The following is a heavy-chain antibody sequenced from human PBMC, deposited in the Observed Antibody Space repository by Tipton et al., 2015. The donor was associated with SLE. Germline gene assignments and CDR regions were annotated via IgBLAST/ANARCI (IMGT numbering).Heavy chain of an antibody. D-gene: IGHD6-6*01. CDR2: INDIGSHI. V-gene: IGHV3-21*01. J-gene: IGHJ6*02. CDR1: GVTVSSNY. Sequence: SLRLSCAASGVTVSSNYLSWVRQAPGKGLEWVSYINDIGSHIYYAGSVRGRFTISRDNARNSLYLQMNSLRAEDTAVYYCARDDEFTARASGMDVWGQGTMVTVSS. CDR3: ARDDEFTARASGMDV.